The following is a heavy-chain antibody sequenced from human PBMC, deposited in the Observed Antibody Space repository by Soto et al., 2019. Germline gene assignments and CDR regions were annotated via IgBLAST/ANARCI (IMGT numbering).Heavy chain of an antibody. Sequence: SVKVACTTSGYSFIGYYMHWVRQAPVQGLEWMGWMNPRSGDTNYAQKFQGRVTMTRDASFTTAYMELRRLRSDDTAVYFCGRNDVGATVLSWFDPWGQGTLVTVSS. CDR1: GYSFIGYY. V-gene: IGHV1-2*02. CDR2: MNPRSGDT. CDR3: GRNDVGATVLSWFDP. J-gene: IGHJ5*02. D-gene: IGHD1-26*01.